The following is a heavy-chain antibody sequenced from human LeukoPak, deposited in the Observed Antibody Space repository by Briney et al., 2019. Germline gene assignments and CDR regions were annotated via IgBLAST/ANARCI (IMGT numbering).Heavy chain of an antibody. J-gene: IGHJ4*02. V-gene: IGHV3-66*01. Sequence: PGGSLRLSCAASGFTVSSNYMSWVRQAPGKGLEWVSVIYSGGSTYYADSVKGRFTISRDNSKNTLYLQMNSLRAEDTAVYYCARARAYYDSSGYFAYWGQGTLVTVSS. D-gene: IGHD3-22*01. CDR3: ARARAYYDSSGYFAY. CDR1: GFTVSSNY. CDR2: IYSGGST.